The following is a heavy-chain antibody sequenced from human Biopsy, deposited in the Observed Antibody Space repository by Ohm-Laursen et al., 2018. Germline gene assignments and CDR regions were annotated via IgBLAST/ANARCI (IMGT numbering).Heavy chain of an antibody. CDR2: IVPLFETT. CDR1: GDSFTSYA. D-gene: IGHD2-15*01. Sequence: SSVKVSCNASGDSFTSYAIGWVRQVPGQGFEWMGGIVPLFETTDSAQKFQGRVTITADRSTTTAYIELSGLTSEDTAIYYCAKAGQTSGEYVVPRHFDSWGQGTQVTVSS. J-gene: IGHJ4*02. CDR3: AKAGQTSGEYVVPRHFDS. V-gene: IGHV1-69*06.